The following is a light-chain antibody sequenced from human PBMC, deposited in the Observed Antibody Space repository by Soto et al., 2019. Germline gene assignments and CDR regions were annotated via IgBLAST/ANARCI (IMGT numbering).Light chain of an antibody. Sequence: DIQMTQSPSSLSASVGDRVTITCRASQGIRNDLGWYQQKPGKAPKRLIYSSSNLQSGVPSRFSGSGSGTEFILTISSLQPEDSATYYCQQNYSPPPITFGQGTRLEI. J-gene: IGKJ5*01. CDR1: QGIRND. V-gene: IGKV1-17*01. CDR3: QQNYSPPPIT. CDR2: SSS.